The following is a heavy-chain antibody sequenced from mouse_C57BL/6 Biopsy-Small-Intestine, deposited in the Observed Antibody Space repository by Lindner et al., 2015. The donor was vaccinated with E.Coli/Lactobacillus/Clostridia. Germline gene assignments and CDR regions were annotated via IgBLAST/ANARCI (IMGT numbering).Heavy chain of an antibody. J-gene: IGHJ2*01. V-gene: IGHV1-81*01. CDR3: ARVGLFGWELLNYFDY. D-gene: IGHD1-1*02. CDR1: RHLSSYA. CDR2: IIPIFGTA. Sequence: SVKGLLQGFWRHLSSYAISWVRQASGQGLEWMGGIIPIFGTANYAQKFQGRVTITADESTSTAYMELSSLRSEDTAVYYCARVGLFGWELLNYFDYWGQGTLVTVSS.